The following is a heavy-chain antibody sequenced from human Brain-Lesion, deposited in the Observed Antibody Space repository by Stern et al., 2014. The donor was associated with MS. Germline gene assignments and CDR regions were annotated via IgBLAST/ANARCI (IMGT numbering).Heavy chain of an antibody. J-gene: IGHJ5*01. Sequence: EVQLVESGGGLVQPGRSLRLSCSASQITFDDYGFHWVRQVPGKGLEGVEGIGWNSATKVYADSVKGRFTISRDNARDSLYLQMNNLTPDDTALYYCAKSYSSSWSGWIDSWGQGILVTVSS. CDR2: IGWNSATK. CDR1: QITFDDYG. D-gene: IGHD6-13*01. V-gene: IGHV3-9*01. CDR3: AKSYSSSWSGWIDS.